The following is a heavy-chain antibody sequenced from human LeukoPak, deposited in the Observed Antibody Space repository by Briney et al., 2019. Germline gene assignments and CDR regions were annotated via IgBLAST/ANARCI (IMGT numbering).Heavy chain of an antibody. D-gene: IGHD1-26*01. V-gene: IGHV3-7*01. Sequence: GGSLRPSCGASGFTFSSYWMSWVRQAPGKGLEWVANIKQDGSEKYYVDSVKGRFTISRDNAKNSLYLQMNSLRAEDTAVYYCARNSGTNPWGQGTLVTVSS. CDR3: ARNSGTNP. CDR1: GFTFSSYW. J-gene: IGHJ5*02. CDR2: IKQDGSEK.